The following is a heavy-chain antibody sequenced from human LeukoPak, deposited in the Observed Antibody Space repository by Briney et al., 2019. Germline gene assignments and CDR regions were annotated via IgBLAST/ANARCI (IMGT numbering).Heavy chain of an antibody. CDR1: GFIFSSYA. D-gene: IGHD1-26*01. CDR2: ISGSGGST. V-gene: IGHV3-23*01. J-gene: IGHJ4*02. CDR3: AKDPYSGSYYDY. Sequence: GGSLRLSCAASGFIFSSYAMSWVRQAPGKGLEWVSAISGSGGSTYYADSVKGRFTISRDNSKNMLYLQMNSLRAEDTAVYYCAKDPYSGSYYDYWGQGTLVTVSS.